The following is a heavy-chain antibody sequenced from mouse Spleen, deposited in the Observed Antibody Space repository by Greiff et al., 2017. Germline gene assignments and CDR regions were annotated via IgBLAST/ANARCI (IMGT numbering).Heavy chain of an antibody. D-gene: IGHD1-1*01. Sequence: EVQLVESGAELVRPGASVKLSCTASGFNIKDYYMHWVKQRPEQGLEWIGRIDPEDGDTEYAPKFQGKATMTADTSSNTAYLQLSSLTSEDTAVYYCARDYGTLPEFAYWGQGTLVTVSA. V-gene: IGHV14-1*01. J-gene: IGHJ3*01. CDR2: IDPEDGDT. CDR1: GFNIKDYY. CDR3: ARDYGTLPEFAY.